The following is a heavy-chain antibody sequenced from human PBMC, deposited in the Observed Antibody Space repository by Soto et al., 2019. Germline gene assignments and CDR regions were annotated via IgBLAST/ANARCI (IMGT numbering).Heavy chain of an antibody. CDR1: GFTFSSYS. CDR2: ISSSSSYI. D-gene: IGHD2-15*01. Sequence: GGSLRLSCAASGFTFSSYSMNWVRQAPGKGLEWVSSISSSSSYIYYADSVKGRFTISRDNAKNSLYLQMNSLRAEDTAVYYCARAPVVVVGLYYFDYWGQGTLVTVSS. CDR3: ARAPVVVVGLYYFDY. J-gene: IGHJ4*02. V-gene: IGHV3-21*01.